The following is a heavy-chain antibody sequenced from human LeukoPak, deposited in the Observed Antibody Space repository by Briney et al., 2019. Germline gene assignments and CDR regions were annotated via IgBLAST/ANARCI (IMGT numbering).Heavy chain of an antibody. D-gene: IGHD6-13*01. CDR3: ASSGQLVPLDY. Sequence: PSETLSLTCTVSGSSISSYYWSWIRQPPGKGLEWIGYIYYSGSTNYNPSLKSRVTISVDTSKNQFSLKLGSVTAADTAVYYCASSGQLVPLDYWGQGTLVTVSS. CDR1: GSSISSYY. V-gene: IGHV4-59*01. J-gene: IGHJ4*02. CDR2: IYYSGST.